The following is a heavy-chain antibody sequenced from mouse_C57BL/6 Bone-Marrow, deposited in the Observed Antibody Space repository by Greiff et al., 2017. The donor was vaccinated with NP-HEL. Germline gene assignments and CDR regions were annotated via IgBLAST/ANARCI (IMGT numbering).Heavy chain of an antibody. D-gene: IGHD1-1*02. J-gene: IGHJ3*01. CDR3: TTSLSH. Sequence: EVNVVESGAELVRPGASVKLSCTASGFNIKDDYMHWVKQRPEQGLEWIGWIDPENGDTEYASKFKGKATITADTSSNTAYLQLSSLTSEDTAVXYCTTSLSHWGQGTLVTVSA. V-gene: IGHV14-4*01. CDR2: IDPENGDT. CDR1: GFNIKDDY.